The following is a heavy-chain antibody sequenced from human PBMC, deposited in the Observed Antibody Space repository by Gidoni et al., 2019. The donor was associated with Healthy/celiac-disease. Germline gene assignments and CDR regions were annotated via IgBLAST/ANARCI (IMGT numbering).Heavy chain of an antibody. Sequence: EVQLVESVGGLVQPGGSLRLSCAASGFTFSSYWMSWVRQAPGKGLEWVANIKQDGSEKYYVDSVKGRFTISRDNAKNSLYLQMNSLRAEDTAVYYCARAIAVAGNVWFDPWGQGTLVTVSS. CDR3: ARAIAVAGNVWFDP. D-gene: IGHD6-19*01. CDR2: IKQDGSEK. J-gene: IGHJ5*02. CDR1: GFTFSSYW. V-gene: IGHV3-7*03.